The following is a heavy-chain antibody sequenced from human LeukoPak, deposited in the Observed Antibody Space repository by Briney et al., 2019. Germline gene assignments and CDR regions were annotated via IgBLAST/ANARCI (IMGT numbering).Heavy chain of an antibody. CDR1: GYAFTNYA. CDR2: ISVYNGNT. D-gene: IGHD2-2*01. Sequence: GASVKVSCKASGYAFTNYAISWVRQAPGQGLEWMGWISVYNGNTNYAQKLHGRVTMTADTSTTTAYMELRSLRSDDTAVYYCARGYCSSATCRHFDYWGQGALVTVSS. J-gene: IGHJ4*02. CDR3: ARGYCSSATCRHFDY. V-gene: IGHV1-18*01.